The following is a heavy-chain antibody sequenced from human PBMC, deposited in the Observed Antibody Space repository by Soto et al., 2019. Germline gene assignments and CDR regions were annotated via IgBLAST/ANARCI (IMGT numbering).Heavy chain of an antibody. CDR1: GGTFSSYA. CDR3: ARGVDYCGGDCYSYYFDY. CDR2: IIPIFGTA. V-gene: IGHV1-69*01. Sequence: QVQLVQSGAEVKKPGSSVKVSCKASGGTFSSYAISWVRQAPGQGLEWMGGIIPIFGTANYAQKFQGRVTITAGESTSTAYMELSSLGSEYTAVYYCARGVDYCGGDCYSYYFDYWGQGTLVTVSS. D-gene: IGHD2-21*02. J-gene: IGHJ4*02.